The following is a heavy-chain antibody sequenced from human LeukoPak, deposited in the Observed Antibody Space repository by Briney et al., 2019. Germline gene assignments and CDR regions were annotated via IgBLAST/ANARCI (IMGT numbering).Heavy chain of an antibody. D-gene: IGHD3-22*01. CDR2: IYYSGST. CDR3: ARTPRVSSGYFYFDY. J-gene: IGHJ4*02. Sequence: SETLSLTCTVSGGSISSYYWSWIRQPPGKGLEWIGYIYYSGSTNYSPSLKSRVTISVDASKNQFSLKLSSVTAADTAVYYCARTPRVSSGYFYFDYWGQGTLVTVSS. V-gene: IGHV4-59*01. CDR1: GGSISSYY.